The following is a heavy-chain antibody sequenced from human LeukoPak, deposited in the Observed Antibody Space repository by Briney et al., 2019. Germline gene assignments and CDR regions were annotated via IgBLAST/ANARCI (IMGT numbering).Heavy chain of an antibody. CDR2: MKTDGGEK. V-gene: IGHV3-7*03. CDR3: TRVTYGDYV. D-gene: IGHD4-17*01. J-gene: IGHJ4*02. Sequence: GGSLRLSCAASGFTFSSYWMTWVRQAPGKGLEWVANMKTDGGEKYYIESVKGRFTISRDNAKNSLYLQMNSLRAEDTALYYCTRVTYGDYVWGQGTLVTVSS. CDR1: GFTFSSYW.